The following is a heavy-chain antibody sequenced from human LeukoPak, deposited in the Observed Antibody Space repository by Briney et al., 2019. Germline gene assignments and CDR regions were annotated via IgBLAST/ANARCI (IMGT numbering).Heavy chain of an antibody. J-gene: IGHJ4*02. D-gene: IGHD3-16*01. CDR2: INPNSGGT. CDR3: ARGASAGGVLPSGY. V-gene: IGHV1-2*02. Sequence: ASVKVSCKASGYTFTSYGISWARQAPGQGLEWMGWINPNSGGTNYAQKFQGRVTMTRDTSIGTAYMELSGLRSDDTAVYYCARGASAGGVLPSGYWGQGTLVTVSS. CDR1: GYTFTSYG.